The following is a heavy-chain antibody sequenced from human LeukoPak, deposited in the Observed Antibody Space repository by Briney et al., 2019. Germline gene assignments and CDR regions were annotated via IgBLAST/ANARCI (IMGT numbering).Heavy chain of an antibody. J-gene: IGHJ4*02. CDR1: GYTFTGYY. Sequence: ASVKVSCKASGYTFTGYYMHWVRQAPGKGLEWMGGFDPEDGETIYAQKFQGRVTMTEDTSTDTAYMELSSLRSEDTAVYYCATGELHDFWSGYYPHYWGQGTLVTVSS. CDR3: ATGELHDFWSGYYPHY. V-gene: IGHV1-24*01. CDR2: FDPEDGET. D-gene: IGHD3-3*01.